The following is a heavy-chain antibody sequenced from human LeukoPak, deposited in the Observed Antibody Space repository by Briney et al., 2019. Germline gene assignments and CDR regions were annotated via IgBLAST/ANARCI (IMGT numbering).Heavy chain of an antibody. J-gene: IGHJ4*02. CDR1: GFTFSSYA. Sequence: GGSLRLSCAASGFTFSSYAMSWVRQAPGKGLEWVSAISGSGGSTYYADSVKGRFTISRDNSKNTLYLQMNSLRAEDTAVYYCAKGTSGYDFWSGYFSYYFDYWGQGTLVTVSS. CDR3: AKGTSGYDFWSGYFSYYFDY. CDR2: ISGSGGST. V-gene: IGHV3-23*01. D-gene: IGHD3-3*01.